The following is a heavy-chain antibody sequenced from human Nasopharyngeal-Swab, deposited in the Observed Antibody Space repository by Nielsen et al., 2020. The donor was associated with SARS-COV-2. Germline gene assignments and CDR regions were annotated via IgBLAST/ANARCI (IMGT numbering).Heavy chain of an antibody. CDR1: GFTFNEYT. D-gene: IGHD6-19*01. V-gene: IGHV3-21*01. CDR3: ARALTRGWYIGGFDP. J-gene: IGHJ5*02. CDR2: ISSGTSYI. Sequence: GESLKISCAASGFTFNEYTMNWVRQAPGKGLEWVSSISSGTSYIYYADSVKGRFTISRDNAKNSLYLQMNSLRAEDTAVYYCARALTRGWYIGGFDPWGQGTLVTVSS.